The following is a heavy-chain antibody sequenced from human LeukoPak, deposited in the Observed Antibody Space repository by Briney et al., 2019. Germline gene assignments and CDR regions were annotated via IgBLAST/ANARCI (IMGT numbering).Heavy chain of an antibody. D-gene: IGHD3-22*01. Sequence: NPSETLSLTCTVSGGSISSYYWSWIRQPPGKGLEWIGYIYYSGSTNYNPSLKSRVTISVDTSKNQFSLKLSSVTAADTAVYYCARGLNTMIVVGLWGQGTLVTVSS. CDR3: ARGLNTMIVVGL. CDR2: IYYSGST. J-gene: IGHJ4*02. CDR1: GGSISSYY. V-gene: IGHV4-59*01.